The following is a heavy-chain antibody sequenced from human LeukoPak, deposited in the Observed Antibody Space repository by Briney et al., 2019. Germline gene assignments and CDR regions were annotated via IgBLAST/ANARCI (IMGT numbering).Heavy chain of an antibody. V-gene: IGHV1-2*02. Sequence: ASVKVFCRASGYTFTGYYMHWVRHAPGQGREWMGWINPNSGGTNYAQKFQGRVNMTRDTSISTAYMELSRLRSDDTAVYYCARTYDFWSGYYEYYFDYWGQGTLVTVSS. D-gene: IGHD3-3*01. CDR3: ARTYDFWSGYYEYYFDY. J-gene: IGHJ4*02. CDR1: GYTFTGYY. CDR2: INPNSGGT.